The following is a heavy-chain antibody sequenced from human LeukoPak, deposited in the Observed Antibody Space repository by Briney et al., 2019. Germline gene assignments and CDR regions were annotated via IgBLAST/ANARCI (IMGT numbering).Heavy chain of an antibody. CDR3: ARDLFPWRELPFYYYYDMDV. J-gene: IGHJ6*02. V-gene: IGHV1-18*01. Sequence: ASVKVSCKASGYTFTSYGISWVRQAPGQGLEWMGRISAYNGNTNYAQKLQGRVTMTTDTSTSTAYMELRSLRSDDTAVYYCARDLFPWRELPFYYYYDMDVWGQGTTVTVSS. D-gene: IGHD1-26*01. CDR1: GYTFTSYG. CDR2: ISAYNGNT.